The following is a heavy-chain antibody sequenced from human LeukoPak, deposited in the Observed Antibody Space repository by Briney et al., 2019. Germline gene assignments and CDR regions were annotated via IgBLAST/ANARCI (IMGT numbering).Heavy chain of an antibody. J-gene: IGHJ6*03. CDR3: AKTGPAVAASFPYYYYMDV. V-gene: IGHV3-23*01. D-gene: IGHD6-19*01. CDR1: GFTFSTYA. CDR2: ISGSGGST. Sequence: GGSLRLSCAASGFTFSTYAMSWVRQAPGKGLEWVSAISGSGGSTYYADSVKGRFTISRDNSKNTLYLQMNSLRAEDTAVYYCAKTGPAVAASFPYYYYMDVWGKGTTVTISS.